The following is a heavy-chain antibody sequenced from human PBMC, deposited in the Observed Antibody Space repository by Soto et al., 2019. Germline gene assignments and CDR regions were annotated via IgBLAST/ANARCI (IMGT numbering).Heavy chain of an antibody. J-gene: IGHJ3*02. CDR2: INHSGST. D-gene: IGHD2-15*01. CDR3: ARVGGEAAFDI. CDR1: GGSFSGYY. V-gene: IGHV4-34*01. Sequence: QVQLQQWGAGLLKPSETLSLTCAVYGGSFSGYYWSWIRQPPGKGLEWIGEINHSGSTNYNPSLKSRVSISVDTSKNQFSLKLSSVTAADRAVYYCARVGGEAAFDIWGQGTMVTVSS.